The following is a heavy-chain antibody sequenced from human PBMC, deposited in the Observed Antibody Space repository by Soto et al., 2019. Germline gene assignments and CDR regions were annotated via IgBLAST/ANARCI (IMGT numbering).Heavy chain of an antibody. CDR3: ARDARGYCSGGSCYRSKGMDV. J-gene: IGHJ6*02. V-gene: IGHV4-59*01. D-gene: IGHD2-15*01. CDR2: IYYSGST. Sequence: QVQLQESGPGLVKPSETLSLTCTVSGGSISSYYWSWIRQPPGKGLEWIGYIYYSGSTNYNPSLKSRVTISVDTSKNQFSLKLSSVTAADTAVYYCARDARGYCSGGSCYRSKGMDVWGQVTTVTVSS. CDR1: GGSISSYY.